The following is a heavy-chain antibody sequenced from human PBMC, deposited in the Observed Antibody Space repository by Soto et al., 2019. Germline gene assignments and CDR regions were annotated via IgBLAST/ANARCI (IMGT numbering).Heavy chain of an antibody. Sequence: GGSLRLSCAASGFTFSSYAMHWVRQAPGKGLEWVAVISYDGSNKYYADSVKGRFTISRDNSKNTLYLQMNSLRAEDTAVYYCARTRRVGATPYGMDVWGQGTTVTVSS. CDR2: ISYDGSNK. CDR3: ARTRRVGATPYGMDV. CDR1: GFTFSSYA. D-gene: IGHD1-26*01. V-gene: IGHV3-30-3*01. J-gene: IGHJ6*02.